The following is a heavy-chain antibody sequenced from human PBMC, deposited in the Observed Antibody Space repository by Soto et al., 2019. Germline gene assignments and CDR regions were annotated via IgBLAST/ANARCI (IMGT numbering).Heavy chain of an antibody. Sequence: QVQLVQSGAEVKKPGSSVKVSCKASGGTFSSYTISWVRQAPGQGLEWMGAITPIFGTAKYAQKFQGRVTIVADEIPSTAYMGLSSLGPGDPGVYYCAREGGAPGAFDFWGQGTLVTVSS. J-gene: IGHJ4*02. CDR1: GGTFSSYT. D-gene: IGHD7-27*01. CDR3: AREGGAPGAFDF. CDR2: ITPIFGTA. V-gene: IGHV1-69*01.